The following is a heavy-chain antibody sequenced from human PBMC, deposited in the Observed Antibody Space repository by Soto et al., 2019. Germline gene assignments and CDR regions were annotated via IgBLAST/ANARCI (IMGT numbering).Heavy chain of an antibody. CDR3: ARDIGFDYVN. V-gene: IGHV3-7*01. CDR1: GFNVMSYW. J-gene: IGHJ4*02. Sequence: PGGSLRLSCAVSGFNVMSYWMSWVRQAPGKGLEWVASIKDDGSEIYYLQSVRGRFTISRDSAGNALHLAMNYLSAEDTGVYFCARDIGFDYVNWGEGTIVTVYS. D-gene: IGHD3-16*01. CDR2: IKDDGSEI.